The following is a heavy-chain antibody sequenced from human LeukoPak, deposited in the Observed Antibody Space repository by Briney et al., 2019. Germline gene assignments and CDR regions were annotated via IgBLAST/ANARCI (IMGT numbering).Heavy chain of an antibody. CDR2: ISGSGGST. CDR3: AKALDSSGYYFPFDASDI. CDR1: GFTFSSYA. J-gene: IGHJ3*02. Sequence: GGSLRLSCAASGFTFSSYAMSWVRQAPGKGLEWVSAISGSGGSTYYADSVKGRFTISRDNSKNTLYLQMNSLRAEDTAVYYCAKALDSSGYYFPFDASDIWGQGTMVTVSS. V-gene: IGHV3-23*01. D-gene: IGHD3-22*01.